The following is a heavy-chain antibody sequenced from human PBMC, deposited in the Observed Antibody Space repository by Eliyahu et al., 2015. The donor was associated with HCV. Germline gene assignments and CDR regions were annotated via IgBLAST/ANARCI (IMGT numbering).Heavy chain of an antibody. CDR1: GFTFSDPY. CDR3: TRGSVAATPYFYDY. Sequence: EVQLVESGGGLVQPGGSLRLSCAASGFTFSDPYMDWVRQAPGKGLEWVGRIRNKANSYTTEYAASVKGRFTIARDDSKNSLYLQMNSLKTEDTAVYYCTRGSVAATPYFYDYWGQGTLVTVSS. CDR2: IRNKANSYTT. V-gene: IGHV3-72*01. D-gene: IGHD2-15*01. J-gene: IGHJ4*02.